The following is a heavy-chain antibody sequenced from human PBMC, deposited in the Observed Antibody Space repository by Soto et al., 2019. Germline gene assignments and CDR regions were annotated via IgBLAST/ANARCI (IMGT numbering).Heavy chain of an antibody. Sequence: QVQLVQSGAEVKKPGASVKVSCKASGYTFTSYGISWVRQAPGQGLEWMGWISAYNGNTNYAQKLQGRVTMTTDTTTRYGYMERRSLRSDDTAVYSCAGASGSSYWFDPWGQGTLVTVSS. CDR3: AGASGSSYWFDP. CDR1: GYTFTSYG. V-gene: IGHV1-18*01. CDR2: ISAYNGNT. D-gene: IGHD1-26*01. J-gene: IGHJ5*02.